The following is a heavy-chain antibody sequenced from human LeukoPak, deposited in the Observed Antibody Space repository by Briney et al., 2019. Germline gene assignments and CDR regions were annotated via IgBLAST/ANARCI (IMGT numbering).Heavy chain of an antibody. D-gene: IGHD4-11*01. CDR3: ARDSDYSGNGNGDWFDP. J-gene: IGHJ5*02. CDR1: GFRFSSFG. V-gene: IGHV1-18*04. CDR2: ISNYFGVT. Sequence: ASVKVSCKASGFRFSSFGVSWVRQAPGQGLEWMGWISNYFGVTHYAEKFEDRVTMTVDTSATTVYMELRSLKYDDTAIYYCARDSDYSGNGNGDWFDPWGQGTVVIVSS.